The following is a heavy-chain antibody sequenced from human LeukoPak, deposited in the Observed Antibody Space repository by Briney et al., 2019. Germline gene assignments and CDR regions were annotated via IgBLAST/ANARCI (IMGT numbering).Heavy chain of an antibody. Sequence: GRSLRLSCAASGFTFSSYAMHWVRQAPGKGLEWVAVISYDGSNKYYADSVKGRFTISRDNSKNTLYLQMNSLRAEDTAVYYCARSSRPGGVVIRLDYWGQGTLVTVSS. CDR3: ARSSRPGGVVIRLDY. J-gene: IGHJ4*02. CDR2: ISYDGSNK. D-gene: IGHD3-3*01. V-gene: IGHV3-30-3*01. CDR1: GFTFSSYA.